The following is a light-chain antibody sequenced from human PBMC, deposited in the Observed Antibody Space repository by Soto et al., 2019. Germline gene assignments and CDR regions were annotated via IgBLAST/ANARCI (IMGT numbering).Light chain of an antibody. CDR3: SSYADTNKLV. CDR1: SSDIGGYNF. J-gene: IGLJ2*01. CDR2: EVN. Sequence: QSALTQPPSASGSPGQSVTISCTGTSSDIGGYNFVSWYQQHPGKAPKLMIDEVNKRPSGVPDRFSGSKSGNTASLTVSGLQAEDEADYYCSSYADTNKLVFGGGTKLTVL. V-gene: IGLV2-8*01.